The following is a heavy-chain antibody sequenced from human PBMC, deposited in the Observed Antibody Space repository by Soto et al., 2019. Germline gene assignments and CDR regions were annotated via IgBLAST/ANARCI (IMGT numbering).Heavy chain of an antibody. Sequence: XXSLRLPFAASGFTFRTYVILWVLQAPGKGLEWVLSINNNNGVPAYADSVKGRFTISSDNSKNTLSLQMNSLRAEDTAVYYCSLIKWEVLTHPPPRGQGTLVTVSS. CDR2: INNNNGVP. J-gene: IGHJ5*02. CDR1: GFTFRTYV. CDR3: SLIKWEVLTHPPP. D-gene: IGHD1-26*01. V-gene: IGHV3-23*01.